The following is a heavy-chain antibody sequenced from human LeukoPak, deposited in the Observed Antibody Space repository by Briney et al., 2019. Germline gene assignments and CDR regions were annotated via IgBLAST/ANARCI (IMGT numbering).Heavy chain of an antibody. Sequence: ASVKVSCKASGYTFTSYFMHWVRQAPGQGLEWMGWISAYNGNTNYAQKLQGRVTMTTDTSTSTAYMELRSLRSDDTAVYYCARSSYERWYFDYWGQGTLVTVSS. CDR3: ARSSYERWYFDY. V-gene: IGHV1-18*04. CDR2: ISAYNGNT. D-gene: IGHD4-23*01. J-gene: IGHJ4*02. CDR1: GYTFTSYF.